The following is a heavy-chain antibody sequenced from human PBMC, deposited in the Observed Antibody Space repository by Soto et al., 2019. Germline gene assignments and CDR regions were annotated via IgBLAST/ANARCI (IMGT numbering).Heavy chain of an antibody. CDR2: IIPIFGTA. CDR1: GGTFSSYA. J-gene: IGHJ6*02. CDR3: ARGDTPDYYYYYGMDV. D-gene: IGHD2-15*01. V-gene: IGHV1-69*13. Sequence: ASVKVSCKASGGTFSSYAISWVRQAPGQGLEWMGGIIPIFGTANYAQKFQGRVTITADESTSTAYMEPSSLRSEDTAVYYCARGDTPDYYYYYGMDVWGQGTTVTVSS.